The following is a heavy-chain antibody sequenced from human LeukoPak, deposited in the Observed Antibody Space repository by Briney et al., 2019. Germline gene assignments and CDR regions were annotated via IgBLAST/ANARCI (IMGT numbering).Heavy chain of an antibody. CDR2: IYPGDSDT. CDR3: GRVRPQDGFDI. J-gene: IGHJ3*02. Sequence: GVPLQSSSKGSGYGFTSYWIGGVRPVPPKGREWMGFIYPGDSDTRYSASFQSDGSTSPDKSISTAYLQWRSLKPSDTAVYYCGRVRPQDGFDIWGQGTMVTVSS. V-gene: IGHV5-51*01. CDR1: GYGFTSYW. D-gene: IGHD4-23*01.